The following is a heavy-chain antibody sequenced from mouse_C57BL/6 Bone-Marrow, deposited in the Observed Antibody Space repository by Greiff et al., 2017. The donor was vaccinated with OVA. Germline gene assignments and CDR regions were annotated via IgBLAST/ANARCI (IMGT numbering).Heavy chain of an antibody. CDR2: IRNRAIYHST. J-gene: IGHJ3*01. V-gene: IGHV6-6*01. D-gene: IGHD2-2*01. Sequence: EVMLVESGGGLVQPGGSMKLSCAASGFTFSDAWMYWVRQSPEKGLEWVAEIRNRAIYHSTYYVESVQGRFPISTDDSHISVYLQMNSVGAEVSCRYNCTPLYGYDDGFAYWGQGTLVTVSA. CDR3: TPLYGYDDGFAY. CDR1: GFTFSDAW.